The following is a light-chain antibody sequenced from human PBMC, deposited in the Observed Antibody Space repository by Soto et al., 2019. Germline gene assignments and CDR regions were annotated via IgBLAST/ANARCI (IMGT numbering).Light chain of an antibody. V-gene: IGKV3-15*01. CDR3: QQYNNWPPLT. J-gene: IGKJ4*01. CDR1: QSVSSN. CDR2: GAS. Sequence: EIVMTQSPATLSVSPGERATLSCRASQSVSSNLAWYQQKPGQAPRLLIYGASTRATGIPARFSGSGSGTEFTLTISSLQSEDFAVYYCQQYNNWPPLTCGRGTKGDIK.